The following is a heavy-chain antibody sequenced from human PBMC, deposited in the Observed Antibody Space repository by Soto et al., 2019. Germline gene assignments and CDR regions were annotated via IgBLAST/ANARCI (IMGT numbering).Heavy chain of an antibody. J-gene: IGHJ4*02. Sequence: LSLTCTVSGGSISSYYWSWIRQPAGKGLEWIGRIYTSGSTNYNPSLKSRVTMSVDTSKNQFSLKLSSVTAADTAVYYCARDEGGVATARFDYWGQGTLVTVSS. D-gene: IGHD3-3*01. CDR1: GGSISSYY. CDR2: IYTSGST. CDR3: ARDEGGVATARFDY. V-gene: IGHV4-4*07.